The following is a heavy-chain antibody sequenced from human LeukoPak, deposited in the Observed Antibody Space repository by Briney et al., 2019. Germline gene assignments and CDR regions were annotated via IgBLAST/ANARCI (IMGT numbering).Heavy chain of an antibody. CDR2: IYHSGST. V-gene: IGHV4-59*08. J-gene: IGHJ4*02. D-gene: IGHD1-1*01. CDR3: ARQVNDAYFDY. CDR1: GGSISSYY. Sequence: SETLSLTCTVSGGSISSYYWSWIRQPPGKGLEWIGYIYHSGSTNYNPSLKSRVTISVDTSKNQFSLKLSSVTAADTAVYYCARQVNDAYFDYWGQGTLVTVSS.